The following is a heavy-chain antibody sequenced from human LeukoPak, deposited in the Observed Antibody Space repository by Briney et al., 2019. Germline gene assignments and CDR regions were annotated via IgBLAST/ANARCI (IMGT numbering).Heavy chain of an antibody. CDR3: AKGGYYYDSSGYYYGNY. D-gene: IGHD3-22*01. Sequence: PGGSLRLSCVASGFSFSTQRMHWVRQAPGKGLVWVSYINIDEGITGYADSVKGRFTISRDNGKNTLYLQMNSLRVEDTAIYYCAKGGYYYDSSGYYYGNYWGQGTLVTVSS. CDR1: GFSFSTQR. V-gene: IGHV3-74*01. J-gene: IGHJ4*02. CDR2: INIDEGIT.